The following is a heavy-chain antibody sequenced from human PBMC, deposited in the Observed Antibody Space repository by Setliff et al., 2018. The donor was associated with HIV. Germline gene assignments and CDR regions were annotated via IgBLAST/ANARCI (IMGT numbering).Heavy chain of an antibody. J-gene: IGHJ4*02. Sequence: GGSLRLSCAASGFTFSNYWMSWVRQAPGKGLEWVAHINQDGSEKNHVDSVKGRFTISRDNARNSLYLQMNSLKADDTAVYYCARDVAVAGTEFWGQGTLVIVSS. V-gene: IGHV3-7*01. CDR3: ARDVAVAGTEF. CDR2: INQDGSEK. CDR1: GFTFSNYW. D-gene: IGHD6-19*01.